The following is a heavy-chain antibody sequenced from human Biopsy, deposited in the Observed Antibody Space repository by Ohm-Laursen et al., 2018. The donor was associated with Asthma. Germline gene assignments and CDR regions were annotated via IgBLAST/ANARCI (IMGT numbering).Heavy chain of an antibody. V-gene: IGHV1-69*13. CDR1: GGTFSNFA. Sequence: AASVKVSCKAPGGTFSNFAISWVRQAPGQGLEWLGGIMTVFGTTNYAQKFQGRVTITADESTSTAYMEVTSLRSEDTAIYYCARCQVGYSSGWSLLLKKIYYSGMDVWGQGTAVTVFS. CDR3: ARCQVGYSSGWSLLLKKIYYSGMDV. J-gene: IGHJ6*02. D-gene: IGHD6-19*01. CDR2: IMTVFGTT.